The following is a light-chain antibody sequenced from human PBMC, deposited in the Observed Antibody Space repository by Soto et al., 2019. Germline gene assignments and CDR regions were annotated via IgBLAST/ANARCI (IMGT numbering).Light chain of an antibody. V-gene: IGKV3-20*01. CDR1: QSISSSY. CDR3: QHSARLPWT. CDR2: GTS. Sequence: SQSISSSYLAWYQHKPGQAPRLLIYGTSSRATGIPDRFSGSGSGPDITFTSGIVEPDELVVYSRQHSARLPWTFGQGTKVDIK. J-gene: IGKJ1*01.